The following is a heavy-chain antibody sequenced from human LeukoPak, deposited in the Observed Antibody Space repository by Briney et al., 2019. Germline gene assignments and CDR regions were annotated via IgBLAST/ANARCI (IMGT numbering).Heavy chain of an antibody. CDR2: IIPILGIA. V-gene: IGHV1-69*04. CDR1: GGTFSSYA. D-gene: IGHD3-22*01. Sequence: SVKVSCKASGGTFSSYAISWVRQAPGQGLEWMGRIIPILGIANYAQKFQGRVTITADKSTSTAYMELSSLRSEDTAVYYCARELDDSSGYYHYYFDYWGQGTLVTVFS. J-gene: IGHJ4*02. CDR3: ARELDDSSGYYHYYFDY.